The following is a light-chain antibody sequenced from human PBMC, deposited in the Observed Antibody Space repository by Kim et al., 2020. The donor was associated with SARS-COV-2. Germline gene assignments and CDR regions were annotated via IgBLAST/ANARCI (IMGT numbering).Light chain of an antibody. V-gene: IGKV1-39*01. J-gene: IGKJ1*01. Sequence: DIQMTQSPSSLSASVGDRVTITCRASQSISSYLNWYQQKPGKAPKFLIYAASSLQSGVPSRFSGSGSGTDFTLTISSLQPEDFATYYYQQSYITPPSTFGQGTKVDIK. CDR2: AAS. CDR3: QQSYITPPST. CDR1: QSISSY.